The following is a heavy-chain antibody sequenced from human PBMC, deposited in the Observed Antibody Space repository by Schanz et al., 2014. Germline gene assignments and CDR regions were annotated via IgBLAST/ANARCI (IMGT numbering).Heavy chain of an antibody. Sequence: DVQLVDSGGGLVQPGGSLRLSCAASGFTVSNSYIHWVRQAPGKGLEWVSTIYSSGSTYYADSVRGRFTISRDNGKKSMYLQMNSLRAEDTAVYYCARLDSSSWYPRYWGQGTLVTVSS. CDR3: ARLDSSSWYPRY. D-gene: IGHD6-13*01. V-gene: IGHV3-53*01. CDR1: GFTVSNSY. J-gene: IGHJ4*02. CDR2: IYSSGST.